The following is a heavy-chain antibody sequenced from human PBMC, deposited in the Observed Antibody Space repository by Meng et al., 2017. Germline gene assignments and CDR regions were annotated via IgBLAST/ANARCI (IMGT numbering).Heavy chain of an antibody. CDR2: IYHSGST. V-gene: IGHV4-4*03. D-gene: IGHD6-19*01. CDR1: GGSISSSNW. Sequence: QGQCQEAGPGLVKPPGTLSLTCAVSGGSISSSNWWSWVRQPPGKGLEWIGEIYHSGSTNYNPSLKSRVTISVDKSKNQFSLKLSSVTAADTAVYYCARDRGAVAGTNFDYWGQGTLVTVSS. J-gene: IGHJ4*02. CDR3: ARDRGAVAGTNFDY.